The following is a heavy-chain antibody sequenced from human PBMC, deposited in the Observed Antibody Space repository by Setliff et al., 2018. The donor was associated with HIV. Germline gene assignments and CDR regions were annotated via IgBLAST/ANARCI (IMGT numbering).Heavy chain of an antibody. D-gene: IGHD3-10*01. CDR2: IYYSGST. CDR3: ARHGYYGSGSYRSPLDY. V-gene: IGHV4-39*01. J-gene: IGHJ4*02. CDR1: GGSISSSYY. Sequence: PSETLSLTCNVSGGSISSSYYWGWIRQPPGKGLEWIGSIYYSGSTYYNPSLKSRVTISVDTSKNQFSLKLSSVTAADTAVYYCARHGYYGSGSYRSPLDYWGQGTLVTVSS.